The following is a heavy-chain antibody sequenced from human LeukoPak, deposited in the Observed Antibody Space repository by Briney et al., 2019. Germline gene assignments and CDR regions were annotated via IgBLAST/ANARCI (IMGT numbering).Heavy chain of an antibody. V-gene: IGHV7-4-1*02. J-gene: IGHJ4*02. D-gene: IGHD6-13*01. CDR1: GYPFTNFP. CDR3: ATYSSTWYL. CDR2: INTNTGKP. Sequence: ASAKVSCKASGYPFTNFPINWVRQAPGQGLEWMGWINTNTGKPTYAQGFTGRFVFSLDTSVSTAYLQISGLKAEDTALYYCATYSSTWYLWGQGTMVTVSS.